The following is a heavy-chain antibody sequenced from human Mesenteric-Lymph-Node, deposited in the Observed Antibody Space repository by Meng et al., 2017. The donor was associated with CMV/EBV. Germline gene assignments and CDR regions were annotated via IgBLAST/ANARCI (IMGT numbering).Heavy chain of an antibody. CDR2: INHNDNT. Sequence: LTCAASGGSFSGYYWTWIRQAPGKGLEWIGEINHNDNTNYNPSLKSRVTISIDTSKNHFSLRLTSVTAADTAVYYCARPGPSASIVSWGQGTLVTVSS. CDR3: ARPGPSASIVS. CDR1: GGSFSGYY. J-gene: IGHJ4*02. V-gene: IGHV4-34*01. D-gene: IGHD3-10*01.